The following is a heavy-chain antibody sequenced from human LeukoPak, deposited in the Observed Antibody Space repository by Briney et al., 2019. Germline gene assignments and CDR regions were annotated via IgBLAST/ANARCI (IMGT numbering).Heavy chain of an antibody. J-gene: IGHJ6*02. D-gene: IGHD5-18*01. CDR3: ARARGGQLWVGTRFANYYYYGMDV. CDR1: GYIFTSYW. CDR2: IYPGDSDT. Sequence: GESLKISCKGSGYIFTSYWIGWVRQMPGKGLEWMGIIYPGDSDTRYSPSFQGQVTISADKSISTAYLQWSSLKASDTAMYYCARARGGQLWVGTRFANYYYYGMDVWGQGTTVTVSS. V-gene: IGHV5-51*01.